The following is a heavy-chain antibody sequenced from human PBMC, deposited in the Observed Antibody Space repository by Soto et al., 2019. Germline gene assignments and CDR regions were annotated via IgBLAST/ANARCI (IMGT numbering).Heavy chain of an antibody. D-gene: IGHD3-3*01. CDR1: GFTFSSYW. CDR2: IKQDGSEK. J-gene: IGHJ4*02. V-gene: IGHV3-7*01. Sequence: EGSLRLSCAASGFTFSSYWMSWVRQAPGKGLEWVANIKQDGSEKYYVDSVKGRFTISRDNAKNSLYLQMNSLRAEDTAVYYCARRAYDFWSGYLPGYFEYWGQGTLVPVSS. CDR3: ARRAYDFWSGYLPGYFEY.